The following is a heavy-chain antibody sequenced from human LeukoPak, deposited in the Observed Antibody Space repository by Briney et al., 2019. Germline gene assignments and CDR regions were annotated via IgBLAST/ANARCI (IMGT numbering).Heavy chain of an antibody. Sequence: ASVKVSCKASGYTFTGYYMHWVRQAPGKGLEWMGGFDPEDGETIYAQKFQGRVTMTEDTSTDTAYMDLSSLRSEDTAVYYCATDLPPYYYVRGAPFDIWGQGTMVTVSS. CDR3: ATDLPPYYYVRGAPFDI. CDR2: FDPEDGET. D-gene: IGHD3-10*02. V-gene: IGHV1-24*01. J-gene: IGHJ3*02. CDR1: GYTFTGYY.